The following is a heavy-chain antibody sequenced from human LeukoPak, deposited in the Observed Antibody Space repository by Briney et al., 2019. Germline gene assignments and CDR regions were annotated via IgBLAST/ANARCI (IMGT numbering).Heavy chain of an antibody. D-gene: IGHD1-1*01. CDR2: ISGSGGST. V-gene: IGHV3-23*01. CDR3: AKGVTGNARGFDY. CDR1: GFTFSDDA. Sequence: GGSLRLSCAASGFTFSDDAMNWVRQAPGKGLEWVSVISGSGGSTYYTDSVKGRFTISRDNSKNTLNLQMSSLRAEDTAVYYCAKGVTGNARGFDYWGQGTLVTVSS. J-gene: IGHJ4*02.